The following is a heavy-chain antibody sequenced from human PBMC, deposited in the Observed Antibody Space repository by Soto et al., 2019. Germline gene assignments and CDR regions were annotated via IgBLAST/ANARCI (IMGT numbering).Heavy chain of an antibody. V-gene: IGHV1-8*01. CDR1: GYSFTSLD. Sequence: QVQLVQSGAEVREPGASVKVSCKASGYSFTSLDINWVRQTAGQGLEWMGWMQPSTGRTGYAQKFQGRVTMSRAPSINTAYMELTTLTSDDTAFYYCARGVSAGVDYWGQGTLVTVSS. CDR2: MQPSTGRT. CDR3: ARGVSAGVDY. J-gene: IGHJ4*02. D-gene: IGHD1-26*01.